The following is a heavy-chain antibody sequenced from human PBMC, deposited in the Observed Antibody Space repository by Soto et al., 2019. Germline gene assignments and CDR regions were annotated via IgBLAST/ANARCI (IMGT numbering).Heavy chain of an antibody. V-gene: IGHV1-46*01. CDR3: ARAAVYWGGEGSKGGRYFDD. D-gene: IGHD2-21*01. CDR1: GYIFTNYY. J-gene: IGHJ4*02. Sequence: ASVKVSCKASGYIFTNYYIHWVLQAPGQGPEWMGMINPSGGSPSYAQMFQGRVTMTRDTSTSTVYMELSSLRSEDTAFYFCARAAVYWGGEGSKGGRYFDDWGKGTPVT. CDR2: INPSGGSP.